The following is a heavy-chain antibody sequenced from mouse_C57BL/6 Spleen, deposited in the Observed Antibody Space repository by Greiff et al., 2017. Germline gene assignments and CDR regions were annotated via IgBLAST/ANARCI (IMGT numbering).Heavy chain of an antibody. Sequence: EVKLQESGPELVKPGASVKISCKASGYSFTGYYMHWVKQSSEKSLEWIGEINPSTGGTSYNQKFKGKATLTVDKSSSTAYMQLKSLTSEDSAVYYCARSSGWDEYYFDYWGQGTTLTVSS. CDR3: ARSSGWDEYYFDY. V-gene: IGHV1-43*01. D-gene: IGHD3-1*01. J-gene: IGHJ2*01. CDR2: INPSTGGT. CDR1: GYSFTGYY.